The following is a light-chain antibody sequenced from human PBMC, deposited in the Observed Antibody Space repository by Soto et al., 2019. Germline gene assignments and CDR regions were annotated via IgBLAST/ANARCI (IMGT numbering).Light chain of an antibody. CDR2: AAS. V-gene: IGKV1-27*01. CDR3: QKYNSAPHT. Sequence: MSQTPSFLAAYYGDRVFITCRASQGISDYLAWYQQKPGKVPKLLIYAASTLQSGVPSRFSGRGSGTDFTLTITSLQPEDVATYYCQKYNSAPHTFGGGTKVDIK. J-gene: IGKJ4*01. CDR1: QGISDY.